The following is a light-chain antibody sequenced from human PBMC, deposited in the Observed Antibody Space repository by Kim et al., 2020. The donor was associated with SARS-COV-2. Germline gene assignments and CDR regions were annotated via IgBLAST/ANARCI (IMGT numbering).Light chain of an antibody. V-gene: IGKV3-20*01. CDR1: QSVSSNS. Sequence: EIVLTQSPGTLSLSPGERATLSCRASQSVSSNSLAWYHQKPGQAPRLLIYDASRRASGTPDRLSGGGAGTDFTLTISRLEPEDFAVYCCHQYGSSPGTFGQGTRVDIK. CDR3: HQYGSSPGT. J-gene: IGKJ1*01. CDR2: DAS.